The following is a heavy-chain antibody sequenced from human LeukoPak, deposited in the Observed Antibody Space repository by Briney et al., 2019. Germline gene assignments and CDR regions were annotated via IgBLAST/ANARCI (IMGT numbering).Heavy chain of an antibody. CDR2: IYTSGST. J-gene: IGHJ5*02. D-gene: IGHD3-10*01. CDR1: GGSITSRDFY. CDR3: ARLSVPYYYGSGSYYQYNWFDP. V-gene: IGHV4-61*05. Sequence: PSETLSLTCSVSGGSITSRDFYWGWIRQPPGRGLEWIGYIYTSGSTNYNPSLKSRVTISVDTSKNQFSLKLSSVTAADTAVYYCARLSVPYYYGSGSYYQYNWFDPWGQGTLVTVSS.